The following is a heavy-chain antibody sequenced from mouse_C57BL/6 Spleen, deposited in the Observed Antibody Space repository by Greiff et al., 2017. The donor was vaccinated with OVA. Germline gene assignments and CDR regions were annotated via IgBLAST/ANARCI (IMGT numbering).Heavy chain of an antibody. CDR2: IDPSDSYT. D-gene: IGHD3-2*01. Sequence: QVQLQQPGAELVKPGASVKLSCKASGYTFTSYWMQWVKQRPGQGLEWIGEIDPSDSYTNYNQKFKGKATLTVDTSSSTAYMQLSSLTSEDSAVYYCARRTARAPYAMDYWGQGTSVTVSS. J-gene: IGHJ4*01. V-gene: IGHV1-50*01. CDR3: ARRTARAPYAMDY. CDR1: GYTFTSYW.